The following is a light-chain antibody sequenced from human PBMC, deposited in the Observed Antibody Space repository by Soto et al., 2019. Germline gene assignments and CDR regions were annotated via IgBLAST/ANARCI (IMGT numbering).Light chain of an antibody. V-gene: IGKV1-5*03. CDR1: QSISNW. Sequence: DIPMTQSPSTLSASVGDRVTITCRASQSISNWLAWYQQKPGKAPKLLIYKASSLESGVPSRFSGSGSGTEFTLTISSLQPDDVATYYCQQYNSYPWTFGQGTKVEIK. CDR2: KAS. J-gene: IGKJ1*01. CDR3: QQYNSYPWT.